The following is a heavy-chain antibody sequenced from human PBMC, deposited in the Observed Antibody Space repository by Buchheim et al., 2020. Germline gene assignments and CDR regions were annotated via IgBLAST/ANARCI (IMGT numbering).Heavy chain of an antibody. CDR3: AKDPSVPHNWNPYFDY. V-gene: IGHV3-23*01. J-gene: IGHJ4*02. CDR2: ISGSGGRT. Sequence: EVQLLESGGGLVQPGGSLRLSCAASGFTFSSYAMSWVRQAPGKGLEWVSAISGSGGRTYYADSVKGRFTLSRDNSKTTLYLQMNSLRAEDTAVYYCAKDPSVPHNWNPYFDYWGQGTL. D-gene: IGHD1-20*01. CDR1: GFTFSSYA.